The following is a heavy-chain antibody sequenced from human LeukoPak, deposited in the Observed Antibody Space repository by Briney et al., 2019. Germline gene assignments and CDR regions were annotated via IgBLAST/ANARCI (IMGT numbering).Heavy chain of an antibody. CDR2: IYTSGST. J-gene: IGHJ5*02. CDR1: GGSISSYY. V-gene: IGHV4-4*09. CDR3: ARDHLTMVRGVTYNWFDP. Sequence: SETLSLTCTVSGGSISSYYWSWIRQPPGKGLEWIGYIYTSGSTNYNPSLKSRVTMSVDTSKNQFSLKLSSVTAADTAVYYCARDHLTMVRGVTYNWFDPWGQGTLVTVSS. D-gene: IGHD3-10*01.